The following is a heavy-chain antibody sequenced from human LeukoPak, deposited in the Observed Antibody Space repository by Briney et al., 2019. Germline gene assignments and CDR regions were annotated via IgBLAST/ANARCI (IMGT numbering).Heavy chain of an antibody. J-gene: IGHJ4*02. CDR3: ARASDDSSGYYYLPTDY. D-gene: IGHD3-22*01. V-gene: IGHV4-34*01. CDR1: GGSFSGYY. CDR2: INHSGST. Sequence: KASETLSLTCTVYGGSFSGYYWSWIRQPPGKGLEWIGEINHSGSTNYNPSLKSRVTISVDTSKNQFSLKLSSVTAADTAVYYCARASDDSSGYYYLPTDYWGQGTLVTVSS.